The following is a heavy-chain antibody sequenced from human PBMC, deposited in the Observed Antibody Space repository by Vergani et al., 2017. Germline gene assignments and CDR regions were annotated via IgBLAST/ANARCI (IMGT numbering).Heavy chain of an antibody. D-gene: IGHD6-19*01. CDR1: GGSFSGYY. J-gene: IGHJ4*02. V-gene: IGHV4-34*01. CDR2: INHSGST. Sequence: QVQLQQWGAGLLKPSETLSLTCAVYGGSFSGYYWSWIRQPPGKGLEWIGEINHSGSTNYNPSLKSRVTISVDTSKNQFSLKLSSVTAADTAVYYCARAPGYRSLFGLYSSRDYWGQGTLVTVSS. CDR3: ARAPGYRSLFGLYSSRDY.